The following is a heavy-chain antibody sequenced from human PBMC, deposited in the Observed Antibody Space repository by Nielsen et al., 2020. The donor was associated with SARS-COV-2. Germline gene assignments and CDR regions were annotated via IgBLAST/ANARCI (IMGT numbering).Heavy chain of an antibody. J-gene: IGHJ4*02. CDR2: INHSGST. CDR1: GFTVTSNS. Sequence: SETLSLTCAVSGFTVTSNSMNWVRQAPGKGLEWIGEINHSGSTNYNPSLKSRVTISVDTSKNQFSLKLSSVTAADTAVYYCARGGGYKLYWGQGTLVTVSS. V-gene: IGHV4-34*01. D-gene: IGHD5-24*01. CDR3: ARGGGYKLY.